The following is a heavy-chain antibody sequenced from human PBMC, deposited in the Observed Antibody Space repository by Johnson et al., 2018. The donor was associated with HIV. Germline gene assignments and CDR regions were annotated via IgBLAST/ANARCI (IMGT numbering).Heavy chain of an antibody. Sequence: QVQLVESGGGVVQPGRSLRLSCAASGFTFSNYAMHWVRQAPGRGLEWVAVISYAGSNKYYADSVKGRFTISRDNSNNTLYLQMNSLRAEDTAVYYCARGDYHDSSGYFSDAFDVWGQGTMVTVSS. V-gene: IGHV3-30*04. CDR1: GFTFSNYA. J-gene: IGHJ3*01. D-gene: IGHD3-22*01. CDR3: ARGDYHDSSGYFSDAFDV. CDR2: ISYAGSNK.